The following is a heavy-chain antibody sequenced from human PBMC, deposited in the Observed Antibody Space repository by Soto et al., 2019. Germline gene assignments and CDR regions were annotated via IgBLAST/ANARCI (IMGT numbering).Heavy chain of an antibody. D-gene: IGHD6-19*01. CDR3: ARAWSSGWSMRYYYYGMDV. CDR1: GYTFTSYY. V-gene: IGHV1-46*01. CDR2: INPSGGST. Sequence: ASVKVSCKASGYTFTSYYMHWVRQAPGQGLEWMGIINPSGGSTSYAQKFQGRVTMTRDTSTSTVYMELSSLRSEDTAVYYCARAWSSGWSMRYYYYGMDVWGQGTTVTVSS. J-gene: IGHJ6*02.